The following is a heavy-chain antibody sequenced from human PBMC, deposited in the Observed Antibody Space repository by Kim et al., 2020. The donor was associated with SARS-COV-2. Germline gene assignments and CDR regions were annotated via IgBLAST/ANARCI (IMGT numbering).Heavy chain of an antibody. V-gene: IGHV3-23*01. CDR3: AKDLRRDYGDYFDY. Sequence: ADSVTGRFTISSDNAKHALYLQMNRLRAEDTAVYYCAKDLRRDYGDYFDYWGQGTLVTVSS. D-gene: IGHD4-17*01. J-gene: IGHJ4*02.